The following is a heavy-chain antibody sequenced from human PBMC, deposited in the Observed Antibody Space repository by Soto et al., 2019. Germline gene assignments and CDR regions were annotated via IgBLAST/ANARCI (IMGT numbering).Heavy chain of an antibody. D-gene: IGHD3-9*01. V-gene: IGHV4-59*01. J-gene: IGHJ3*02. CDR3: ARGYIDWLYPRHEDAFDI. CDR2: IYYSGST. Sequence: SETLSLTCTVSGGSISSYYWSWIRQPPGKGLEWIGYIYYSGSTNYNPSLKSRVTISVDTSKNQFSLKLSCVTAADTAVYYCARGYIDWLYPRHEDAFDIWGQGTMVTVSS. CDR1: GGSISSYY.